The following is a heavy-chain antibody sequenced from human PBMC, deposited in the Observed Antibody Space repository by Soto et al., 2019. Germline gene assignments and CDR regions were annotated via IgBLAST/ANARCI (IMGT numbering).Heavy chain of an antibody. CDR2: IYTSGNT. J-gene: IGHJ4*02. Sequence: EVQLVESGGGLVQPGGSLRLSCAASGFTVSSNYMSWVRQVPGKGLEWVSTIYTSGNTDYADSVKGRFTISRDSPKNTVFLQMNSLRDEDTAVYYCATDLSFPTTFGYWGQGTLVTVSS. V-gene: IGHV3-66*01. CDR3: ATDLSFPTTFGY. D-gene: IGHD3-16*01. CDR1: GFTVSSNY.